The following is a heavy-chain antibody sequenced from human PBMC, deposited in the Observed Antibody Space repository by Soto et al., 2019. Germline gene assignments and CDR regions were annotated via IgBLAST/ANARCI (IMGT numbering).Heavy chain of an antibody. CDR2: IYYSGST. CDR1: GGSISSSSYY. Sequence: SETLSLTCTVSGGSISSSSYYWGWIRQPPGKGLEWIGSIYYSGSTYYNPSLKSRVTISVDTSKNQFSLKLSSVTAADTAVYYCARQIYGGNSGPLLAYWGQGTLVTVSS. V-gene: IGHV4-39*01. D-gene: IGHD2-21*02. CDR3: ARQIYGGNSGPLLAY. J-gene: IGHJ4*02.